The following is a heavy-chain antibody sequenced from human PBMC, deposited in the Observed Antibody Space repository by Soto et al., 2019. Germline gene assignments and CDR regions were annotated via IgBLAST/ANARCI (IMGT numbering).Heavy chain of an antibody. Sequence: QVQLVESGGGVVQPGRSLRLSCAASGFTFSSYGMHWVRQAPGKGLEWVAVISYDGSNKYYADSVKGRFTLSRDNSKNTLYLQMNSMRAEDTAVYYCAKGIAVAGYDYWGQGTLVTVSS. CDR3: AKGIAVAGYDY. CDR1: GFTFSSYG. D-gene: IGHD6-19*01. V-gene: IGHV3-30*18. CDR2: ISYDGSNK. J-gene: IGHJ4*01.